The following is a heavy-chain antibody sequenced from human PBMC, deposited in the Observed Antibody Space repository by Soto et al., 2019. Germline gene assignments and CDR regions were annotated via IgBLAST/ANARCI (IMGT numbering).Heavy chain of an antibody. CDR3: ARGGVTTYYYFDY. J-gene: IGHJ4*02. Sequence: GASVKVSCKASGYTFTGYYMHWVRQAPGQGLEWMGWINPNSGGTNYAQKFQGWVTMTRDTSISTAYKELSRLRSDDTAVYYCARGGVTTYYYFDYWGQGTLVTVSS. CDR1: GYTFTGYY. D-gene: IGHD4-4*01. CDR2: INPNSGGT. V-gene: IGHV1-2*04.